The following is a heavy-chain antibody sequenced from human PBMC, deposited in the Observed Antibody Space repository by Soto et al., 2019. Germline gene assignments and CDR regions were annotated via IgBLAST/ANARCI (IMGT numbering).Heavy chain of an antibody. CDR1: GGSISRYY. CDR2: IHYSGST. J-gene: IGHJ4*02. V-gene: IGHV4-59*08. CDR3: ARHPGGYLDY. D-gene: IGHD3-16*01. Sequence: QVQLQESGPGLVKPSETLSLTCTVSGGSISRYYWTWIRQPPGKGLEWIGYIHYSGSTNYNPSLKSRVTISVDTSKNQFSVKLTSVTAADTAVYYCARHPGGYLDYWGQGTLVTVSS.